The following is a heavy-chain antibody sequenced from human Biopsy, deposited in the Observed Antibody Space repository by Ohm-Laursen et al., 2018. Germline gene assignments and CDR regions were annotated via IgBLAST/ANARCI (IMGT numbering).Heavy chain of an antibody. Sequence: TLSLTCTVSGGSIGGGEYYWNWIRQYPGKGLEWIGLISYSGTTFYNPSLESLLTISIDTSKNHFSLNLRSVTAADTAVYYCARGVPHYDGSGFPLAGYWYFDLWGRGTLVTVSS. D-gene: IGHD3-22*01. CDR3: ARGVPHYDGSGFPLAGYWYFDL. V-gene: IGHV4-31*01. CDR2: ISYSGTT. J-gene: IGHJ2*01. CDR1: GGSIGGGEYY.